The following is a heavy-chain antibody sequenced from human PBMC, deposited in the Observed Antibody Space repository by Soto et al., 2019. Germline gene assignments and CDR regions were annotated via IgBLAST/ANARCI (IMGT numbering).Heavy chain of an antibody. CDR3: ARDVFPEGFDFWSGPI. J-gene: IGHJ4*02. Sequence: AGGSLRLSCAASGFTFSSYAMHWVRQAPGKGLEYVSAISSNGGSTYYANSVKGRFTISRDNSKNTLYLQMGSLRAEDMAVYYCARDVFPEGFDFWSGPIWGQGTLVTSPQ. D-gene: IGHD3-3*01. CDR2: ISSNGGST. V-gene: IGHV3-64*01. CDR1: GFTFSSYA.